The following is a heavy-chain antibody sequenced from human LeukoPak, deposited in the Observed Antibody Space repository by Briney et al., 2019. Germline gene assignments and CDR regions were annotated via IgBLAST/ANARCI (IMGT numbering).Heavy chain of an antibody. CDR1: GYTFTGYY. J-gene: IGHJ4*02. Sequence: GASVKVSCKASGYTFTGYYMHWVRQAPGQGLEWMGWINPNSGGTNYAQKFQGRVTMTEDTSTDTAYMELSSLRSEDTAVYYCATAFSGSYYPAGDYFDYWGQGTLVTVSS. V-gene: IGHV1-2*02. CDR3: ATAFSGSYYPAGDYFDY. CDR2: INPNSGGT. D-gene: IGHD1-26*01.